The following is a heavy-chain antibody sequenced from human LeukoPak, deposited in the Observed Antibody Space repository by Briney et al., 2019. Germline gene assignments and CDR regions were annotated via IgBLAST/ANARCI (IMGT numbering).Heavy chain of an antibody. Sequence: PSETLSLTCAVYGGSLSGYYWSWIRQPPGKGLEWIGEINHSGSTNYNPSLKSRVTISVDTSKNQFSLKLSSVTAADTAVYYCARGWDIGVVVIQFDPWGQGTLVTVSS. J-gene: IGHJ5*02. D-gene: IGHD3-22*01. V-gene: IGHV4-34*01. CDR3: ARGWDIGVVVIQFDP. CDR2: INHSGST. CDR1: GGSLSGYY.